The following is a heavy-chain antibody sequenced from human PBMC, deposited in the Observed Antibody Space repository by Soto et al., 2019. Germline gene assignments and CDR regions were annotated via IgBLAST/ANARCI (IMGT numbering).Heavy chain of an antibody. CDR2: INPNSGGT. Sequence: QVQLVQSGAEVKKPGASVKVSCKASGYTFTGYYMHWVRQAPGQGLEWMGWINPNSGGTNYAQKFQGRVTMTRDTSISTAYMELSRLGSDDTAVYYCARDYLKSGYYYGMDGWGQGTTVTVSS. V-gene: IGHV1-2*02. CDR1: GYTFTGYY. CDR3: ARDYLKSGYYYGMDG. D-gene: IGHD3-3*01. J-gene: IGHJ6*02.